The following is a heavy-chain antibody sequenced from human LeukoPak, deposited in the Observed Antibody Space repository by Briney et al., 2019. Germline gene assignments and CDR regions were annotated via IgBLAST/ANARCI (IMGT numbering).Heavy chain of an antibody. Sequence: GRSLRLSCAASGFSFSSYGMHWIRQAPGKGLDWVARISYDGSIKNYAGFVKGRFTISRDKTTLYLQMNSLRLEDTAVYHCARALRYYSDSSGYAFDYWGQGTLVTVSS. CDR2: ISYDGSIK. J-gene: IGHJ4*02. CDR1: GFSFSSYG. D-gene: IGHD3-22*01. V-gene: IGHV3-33*01. CDR3: ARALRYYSDSSGYAFDY.